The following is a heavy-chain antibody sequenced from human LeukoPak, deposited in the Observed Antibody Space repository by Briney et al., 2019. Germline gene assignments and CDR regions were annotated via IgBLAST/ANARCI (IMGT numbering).Heavy chain of an antibody. CDR2: IIPIFGTA. Sequence: GASVKVSCKASGGTFSSYAISWVRQAPGQGLEWMGGIIPIFGTANYAQKFQGRVTITADESTSTAYMELSSLRSEDTAVYYCASSPVGETHYYYYMDVWGKGTTVTVSS. CDR3: ASSPVGETHYYYYMDV. CDR1: GGTFSSYA. V-gene: IGHV1-69*13. J-gene: IGHJ6*03. D-gene: IGHD3-16*01.